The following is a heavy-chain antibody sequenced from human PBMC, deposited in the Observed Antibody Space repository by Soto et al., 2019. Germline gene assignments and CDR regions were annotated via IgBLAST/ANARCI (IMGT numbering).Heavy chain of an antibody. CDR2: IYYSGST. D-gene: IGHD4-17*01. CDR3: ARTIKDYGDYGNDDFDY. Sequence: QVQLQESGPGLEKPSQTVSLTCTVYGGSISSGGYYWSWIRQHPEKGLEWIGYIYYSGSTYYNPSLNSRVNISVDASKNQFSLKLSSVTAADMAVYYCARTIKDYGDYGNDDFDYWGQGTLVTVSS. V-gene: IGHV4-31*03. CDR1: GGSISSGGYY. J-gene: IGHJ4*02.